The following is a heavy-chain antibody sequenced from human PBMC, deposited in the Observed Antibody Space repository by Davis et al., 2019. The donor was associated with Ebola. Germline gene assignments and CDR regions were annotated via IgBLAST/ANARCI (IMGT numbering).Heavy chain of an antibody. J-gene: IGHJ5*01. CDR2: THYSGST. CDR3: ARALWKVSFAS. Sequence: PSETLSLTCTVSGGSISSGTYYRSWVRQHPGKGLEWIAYTHYSGSTYYNPSLRGRVTISVDTSKNQFSLNLNSVTAADTAVYYCARALWKVSFASWGQGIMVTVSS. CDR1: GGSISSGTYY. V-gene: IGHV4-31*03. D-gene: IGHD1-1*01.